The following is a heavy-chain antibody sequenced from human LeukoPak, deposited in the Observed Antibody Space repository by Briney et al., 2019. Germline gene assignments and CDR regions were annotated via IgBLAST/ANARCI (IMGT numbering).Heavy chain of an antibody. Sequence: PGGSLRLSCAASGFTFDDYAMHWVRQAPGKGLEWVSGISWNSGSIGYADSVKGRFTISRDNAKNSLYLQMNSLRAEDTALYYCAKDTGSSGWSVGYFDYWGQGTLVTVSS. J-gene: IGHJ4*02. D-gene: IGHD6-19*01. CDR2: ISWNSGSI. CDR3: AKDTGSSGWSVGYFDY. CDR1: GFTFDDYA. V-gene: IGHV3-9*01.